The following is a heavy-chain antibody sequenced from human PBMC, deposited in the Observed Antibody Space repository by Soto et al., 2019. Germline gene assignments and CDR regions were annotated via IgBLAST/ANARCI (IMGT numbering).Heavy chain of an antibody. CDR3: ARGRPVVVVAASKINAEYFQH. CDR1: GFTFSSYG. D-gene: IGHD2-15*01. Sequence: GGSLRLSCAASGFTFSSYGMHWVRQAPGKGLEWVAVIWYDGSNKYYADSVKGRFTISRDNSKNTLYLQMNSLRAEDTAVYYCARGRPVVVVAASKINAEYFQHWGQGTLVTVSS. V-gene: IGHV3-33*01. CDR2: IWYDGSNK. J-gene: IGHJ1*01.